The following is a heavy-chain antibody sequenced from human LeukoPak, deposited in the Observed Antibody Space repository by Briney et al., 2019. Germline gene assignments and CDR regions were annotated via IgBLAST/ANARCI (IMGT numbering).Heavy chain of an antibody. J-gene: IGHJ5*02. CDR3: ARVIVLMVYAKESRYCSGGSCYSALNWFDP. D-gene: IGHD2-15*01. Sequence: ASVKVSCKASGYTFTSYGISRVRQAPGQGLEWMGWISAYNGNTNYAQKLQGRVTMTTDTSTSTAYMEPRSLRSDDTAVYYCARVIVLMVYAKESRYCSGGSCYSALNWFDPWGQGTLVTVSS. V-gene: IGHV1-18*01. CDR2: ISAYNGNT. CDR1: GYTFTSYG.